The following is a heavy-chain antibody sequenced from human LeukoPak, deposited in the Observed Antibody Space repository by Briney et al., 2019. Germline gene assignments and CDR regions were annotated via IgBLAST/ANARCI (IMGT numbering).Heavy chain of an antibody. CDR1: GDSFSSFY. Sequence: PSETLSLTCTVSGDSFSSFYWSWIRQPPGKGLEWIGYIYYSGSTNYNPSLKSRVTISVDTSKNQFSLKLSSVTAADTAVYSCARRGPGFDTTGTGGVWFEPWGQGTLVTVSS. D-gene: IGHD1-1*01. CDR3: ARRGPGFDTTGTGGVWFEP. CDR2: IYYSGST. V-gene: IGHV4-59*01. J-gene: IGHJ5*02.